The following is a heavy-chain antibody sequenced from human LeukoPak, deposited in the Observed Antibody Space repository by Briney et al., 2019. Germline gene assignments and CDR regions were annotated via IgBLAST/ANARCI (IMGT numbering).Heavy chain of an antibody. Sequence: GGSLRLSCAASGFTFSSYAMSWVRQAPGKGLVWVSRITSDGSSTTYADSVKGRFTVSRDNAKSTLYLHMNSLRAEDTAVYYCARTYGLEHWGQGTLVTVSS. D-gene: IGHD3-10*01. CDR3: ARTYGLEH. CDR1: GFTFSSYA. V-gene: IGHV3-74*03. CDR2: ITSDGSST. J-gene: IGHJ4*02.